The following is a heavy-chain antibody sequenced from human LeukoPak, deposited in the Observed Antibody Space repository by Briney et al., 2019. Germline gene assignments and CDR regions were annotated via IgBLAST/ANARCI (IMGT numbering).Heavy chain of an antibody. CDR1: GFTFSSHA. CDR3: ARDKQGVGPTHLDY. Sequence: GGSLRLSCAASGFTFSSHAMSWVRQAPGKGLEWVANMRQDGGEKYYVDSVKGRFTISRDNAKNSLYLQMNSLRAEDTAVYYCARDKQGVGPTHLDYWGQGTLVTVSS. V-gene: IGHV3-7*03. CDR2: MRQDGGEK. D-gene: IGHD1-26*01. J-gene: IGHJ4*02.